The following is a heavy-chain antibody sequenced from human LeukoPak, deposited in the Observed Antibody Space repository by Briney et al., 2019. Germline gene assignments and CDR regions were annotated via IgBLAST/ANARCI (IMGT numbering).Heavy chain of an antibody. D-gene: IGHD5-12*01. J-gene: IGHJ4*02. CDR3: GRDQGYSGYDSPDY. V-gene: IGHV1-46*01. CDR1: GYTFPNYY. Sequence: ASVKVSCKASGYTFPNYYMHWVRQAPGQGLEWMGIINPSGGGTNYAQKFQGRVTMTRDTSTSTVYMELSSLRSEDTAVYYCGRDQGYSGYDSPDYWGQGTLVTVSS. CDR2: INPSGGGT.